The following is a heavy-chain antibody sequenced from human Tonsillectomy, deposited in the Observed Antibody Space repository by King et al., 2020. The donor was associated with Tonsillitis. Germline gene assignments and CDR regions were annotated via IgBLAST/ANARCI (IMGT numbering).Heavy chain of an antibody. D-gene: IGHD1-26*01. J-gene: IGHJ2*01. CDR3: VRGSWRDWYFDL. V-gene: IGHV3-30*04. CDR1: GFTFSTYP. Sequence: VQLVESGGGVVQPGRSLRLSCAASGFTFSTYPIHWVRQAPGKGLEWVTVISYDGSKKYYADSVKGRFTISRDNSKNTLYLQMNSLSPEDTAVYYCVRGSWRDWYFDLWGRGTLVTVSS. CDR2: ISYDGSKK.